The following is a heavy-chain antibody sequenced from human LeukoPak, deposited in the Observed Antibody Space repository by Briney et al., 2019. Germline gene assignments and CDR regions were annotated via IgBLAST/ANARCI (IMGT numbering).Heavy chain of an antibody. CDR1: GGSISSYY. Sequence: SETLSLTCTVSGGSISSYYWSWLRQPPGKGLEWIGYIYYSGSTNYNPSLKSRVTISVDTSKNQFSLKLSSVTAADTAVYYCARDTGYCSGGSCSTGAFDIWGQGTMVTVSS. J-gene: IGHJ3*02. CDR2: IYYSGST. CDR3: ARDTGYCSGGSCSTGAFDI. V-gene: IGHV4-59*01. D-gene: IGHD2-15*01.